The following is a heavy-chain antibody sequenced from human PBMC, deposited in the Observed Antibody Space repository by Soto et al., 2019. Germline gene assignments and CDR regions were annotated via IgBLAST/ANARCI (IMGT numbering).Heavy chain of an antibody. J-gene: IGHJ4*02. CDR3: ASITAMVPHCGY. CDR2: IYYSGST. V-gene: IGHV4-39*01. CDR1: GGSISSSSYY. Sequence: QLQLQESGPGLVKPSETLSLTCTVSGGSISSSSYYWGWIRQPPGKGLAWIGSIYYSGSTYYNPSPNIRLPMSVDTSKNQFPLPLRCVPAADPAVYYCASITAMVPHCGYWGQGPLVTVSS. D-gene: IGHD3-10*01.